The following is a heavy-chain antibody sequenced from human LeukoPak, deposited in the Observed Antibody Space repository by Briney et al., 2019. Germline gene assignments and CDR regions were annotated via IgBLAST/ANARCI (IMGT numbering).Heavy chain of an antibody. D-gene: IGHD3-9*01. V-gene: IGHV3-30*01. J-gene: IGHJ4*02. CDR3: ARDGDGVRYFDWLLSISYYFAY. CDR1: GFTFSSYA. CDR2: MTYDGSNK. Sequence: GGSLRLSCAASGFTFSSYAMHWVRQDPGKGLGWVAVMTYDGSNKYYADSVKGRFTISRDNSTNTLYLQMNSLRAEDTAVYYCARDGDGVRYFDWLLSISYYFAYWGQGTLVHVS.